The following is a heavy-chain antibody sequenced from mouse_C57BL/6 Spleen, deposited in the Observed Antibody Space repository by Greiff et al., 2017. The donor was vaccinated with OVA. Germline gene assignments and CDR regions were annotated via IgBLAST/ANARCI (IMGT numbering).Heavy chain of an antibody. V-gene: IGHV2-9-1*01. J-gene: IGHJ1*03. Sequence: QVQLKESGPGLVAPSQSLSITCTVSGFSLTSYAISWVRQPPGKGLEWLGVIWTGGGTNYNSALKSRLSISTDNSKSQVFLKRNILQTDETDRYDCAGPSGSGWYFEVWGTGTTVTVSS. CDR2: IWTGGGT. D-gene: IGHD1-1*01. CDR3: AGPSGSGWYFEV. CDR1: GFSLTSYA.